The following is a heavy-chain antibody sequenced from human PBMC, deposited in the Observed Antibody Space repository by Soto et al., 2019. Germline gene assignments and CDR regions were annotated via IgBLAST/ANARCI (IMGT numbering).Heavy chain of an antibody. J-gene: IGHJ4*02. CDR1: GYTFTSYY. CDR3: ARENTDIVARRPLYYFDY. D-gene: IGHD5-12*01. V-gene: IGHV1-46*03. CDR2: INPSGGST. Sequence: ASVKVSCKASGYTFTSYYMHWVRQAPGQGLEWMGIINPSGGSTSYAQKFQGRVTMTRDTSTSTVYMELSSLRSEDTALFYCARENTDIVARRPLYYFDYWGQGTLVTVSS.